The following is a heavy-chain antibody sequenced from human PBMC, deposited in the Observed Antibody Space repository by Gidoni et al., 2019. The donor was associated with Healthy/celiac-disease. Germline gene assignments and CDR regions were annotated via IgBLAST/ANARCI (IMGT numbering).Heavy chain of an antibody. Sequence: QVQLQESGQGLVKPSETLSLPCTVSGGSIRSYYWSWIQQPARKGLEWIGLIYTSGSTTYNPSLKSRVTMSVDTFMNLFSLKLSSVTAADTAVYYCARDRYSNYEVFDPWGQGTLVTVSS. J-gene: IGHJ5*02. CDR2: IYTSGST. CDR3: ARDRYSNYEVFDP. V-gene: IGHV4-4*07. D-gene: IGHD4-4*01. CDR1: GGSIRSYY.